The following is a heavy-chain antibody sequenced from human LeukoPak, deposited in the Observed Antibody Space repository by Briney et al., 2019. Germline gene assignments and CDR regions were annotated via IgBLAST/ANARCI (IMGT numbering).Heavy chain of an antibody. D-gene: IGHD1-14*01. CDR2: IYYSGST. V-gene: IGHV4-59*01. Sequence: PSETLSLTCTVSGGSISSYFWSWIRQPPGKGLQWIGYIYYSGSTIYNPSLKSRVTISVDTSKNQFSLKLSSVTAADTAVYYCARASEDYYYYYMDVWGKGTTVTISS. J-gene: IGHJ6*03. CDR3: ARASEDYYYYYMDV. CDR1: GGSISSYF.